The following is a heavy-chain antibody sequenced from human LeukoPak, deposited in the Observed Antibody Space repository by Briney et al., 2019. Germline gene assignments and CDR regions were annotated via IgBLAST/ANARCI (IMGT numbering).Heavy chain of an antibody. CDR1: GFTFSSYA. J-gene: IGHJ4*02. D-gene: IGHD3-3*01. CDR2: ISGSGGST. V-gene: IGHV3-23*01. CDR3: AKDGGHNVLRFLEWLLWYFDY. Sequence: GGSLRLSCAASGFTFSSYAMSWVRQAPGKGLEWVSAISGSGGSTYYADSVKGRFTISRDNSKNTLYLQMNSLRAEDTAVYYCAKDGGHNVLRFLEWLLWYFDYWGQGTLVTVSS.